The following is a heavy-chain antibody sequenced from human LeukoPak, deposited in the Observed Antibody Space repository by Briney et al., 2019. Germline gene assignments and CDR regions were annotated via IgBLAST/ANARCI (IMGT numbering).Heavy chain of an antibody. D-gene: IGHD3-9*01. CDR3: ARGRYYDILTGYSPYYFDY. Sequence: GGSLRLSCAASGFTFDDYAMHWVRQAPGKGLEWVSYISRSGTTIYYADSVKGRFTISRDNAKNSLYLQMNSLRAEDTAVYYCARGRYYDILTGYSPYYFDYWGQGTLVTVSP. J-gene: IGHJ4*02. CDR2: ISRSGTTI. V-gene: IGHV3-48*03. CDR1: GFTFDDYA.